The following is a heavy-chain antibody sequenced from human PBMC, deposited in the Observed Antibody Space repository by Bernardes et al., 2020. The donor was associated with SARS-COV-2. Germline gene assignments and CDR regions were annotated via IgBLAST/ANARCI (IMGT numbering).Heavy chain of an antibody. V-gene: IGHV1-18*01. CDR2: ISAYNGNT. D-gene: IGHD1-26*01. CDR3: ARDIGWELPSPYYYYGMDV. CDR1: GYTFTSYG. J-gene: IGHJ6*02. Sequence: ASVKVSCKASGYTFTSYGISWVRQAPGQGLEWMGWISAYNGNTNYAQKLQGRVTMTTDTSTSIAYMELRSLRSDDTAVYYCARDIGWELPSPYYYYGMDVWGQGTTVTVSS.